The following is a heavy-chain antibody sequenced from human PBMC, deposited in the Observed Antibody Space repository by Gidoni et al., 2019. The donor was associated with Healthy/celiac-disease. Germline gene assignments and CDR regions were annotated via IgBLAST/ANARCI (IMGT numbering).Heavy chain of an antibody. CDR2: ISGSGGST. D-gene: IGHD2-15*01. J-gene: IGHJ6*02. CDR1: GFTFSSYA. CDR3: ANYCSGGSCLPYYYGMDV. V-gene: IGHV3-23*01. Sequence: EVQLLESGGGLVQPGGSLRLYCAASGFTFSSYAMSWVRQAPGKGLEWVSAISGSGGSTYYADSVKGRFTISRDNSKNTLYLQMNSLRAEDTAVYYCANYCSGGSCLPYYYGMDVWGQGTTVTVSS.